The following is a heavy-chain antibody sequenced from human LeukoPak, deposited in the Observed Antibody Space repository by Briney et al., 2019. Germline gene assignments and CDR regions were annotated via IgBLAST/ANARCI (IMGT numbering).Heavy chain of an antibody. CDR2: ICDNGNT. D-gene: IGHD3-10*01. V-gene: IGHV4-59*12. Sequence: SETLSLTCTFSGGSFSPAHWSWIRQPPGKGLEWIGVICDNGNTDYNPSLKSRVTISVDTSKNQFSLKLSSVTAADTAVYYCARDRLWFGELPDAFDIWGQGTMVTVSS. J-gene: IGHJ3*02. CDR1: GGSFSPAH. CDR3: ARDRLWFGELPDAFDI.